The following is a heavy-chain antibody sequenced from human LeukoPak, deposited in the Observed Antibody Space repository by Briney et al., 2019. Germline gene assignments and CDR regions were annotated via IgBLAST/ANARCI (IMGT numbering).Heavy chain of an antibody. CDR3: ARDEGSGCLPD. CDR2: ISYIGST. J-gene: IGHJ4*02. Sequence: PSETLSLTCTVSGDSFSSHYWTWIRQPPGKGLEWIGYISYIGSTNYNPSLKSRVTISVDTSKNQFSLKLSSVTAADTAVYYCARDEGSGCLPDWGQGTLVTVSS. D-gene: IGHD6-19*01. V-gene: IGHV4-59*11. CDR1: GDSFSSHY.